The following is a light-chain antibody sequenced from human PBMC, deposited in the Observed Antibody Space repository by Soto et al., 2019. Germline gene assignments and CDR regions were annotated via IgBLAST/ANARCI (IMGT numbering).Light chain of an antibody. CDR1: SSDVGVYNY. V-gene: IGLV2-14*01. J-gene: IGLJ3*02. CDR3: SSYTTTSTLV. CDR2: DVN. Sequence: QSALTQPASVSGSPGQSITISCTGTSSDVGVYNYVSWYQQHPGKAPKLMIYDVNNRPSGVSNRFSGSKSGNTASLTISGLQAEDEAEYYCSSYTTTSTLVFGGGTKLTVL.